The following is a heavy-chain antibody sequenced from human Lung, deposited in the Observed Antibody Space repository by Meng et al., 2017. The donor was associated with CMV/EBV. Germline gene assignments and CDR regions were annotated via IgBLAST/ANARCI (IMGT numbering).Heavy chain of an antibody. CDR2: ISTNTGTP. CDR3: ARGGNFDP. CDR1: GYPFSTYT. Sequence: QVQLVQSGSELKKPGASVNVSCKASGYPFSTYTINWVRQAQGRGLGWMGWISTNTGTPTYTQGFTGRFVFSLDTSVSTAYLQISSLKAEDTAVYYCARGGNFDPWGQGTLVTVSS. D-gene: IGHD2/OR15-2a*01. J-gene: IGHJ5*02. V-gene: IGHV7-4-1*02.